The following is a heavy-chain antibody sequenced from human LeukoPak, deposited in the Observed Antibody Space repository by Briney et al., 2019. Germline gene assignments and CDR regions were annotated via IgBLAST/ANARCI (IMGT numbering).Heavy chain of an antibody. Sequence: ASVKVSCKASGYTFTSYGISWVRQAPGQGLEWVGWISAYNGNTNYAQKLQGRVTMTTDTSTSTAYMELRSLRSDDTAVYYCARDDPNYYDSSGYPGDIDYWGQGTLVTVSS. CDR2: ISAYNGNT. D-gene: IGHD3-22*01. CDR3: ARDDPNYYDSSGYPGDIDY. CDR1: GYTFTSYG. J-gene: IGHJ4*02. V-gene: IGHV1-18*01.